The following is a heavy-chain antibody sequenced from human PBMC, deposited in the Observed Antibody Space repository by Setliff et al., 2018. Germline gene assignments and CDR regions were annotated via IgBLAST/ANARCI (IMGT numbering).Heavy chain of an antibody. J-gene: IGHJ4*02. CDR1: GGSISSYY. V-gene: IGHV4-59*08. CDR2: IYYSGST. Sequence: SETLSLTCTVSGGSISSYYCSWIRQPPGKGLEWIGYIYYSGSTNYNPPLKGRATLSIDASKRQFSLKLTSVTAADTAVYYCSRGRRGSTWTSDFWGQGTLVTVSS. CDR3: SRGRRGSTWTSDF. D-gene: IGHD6-6*01.